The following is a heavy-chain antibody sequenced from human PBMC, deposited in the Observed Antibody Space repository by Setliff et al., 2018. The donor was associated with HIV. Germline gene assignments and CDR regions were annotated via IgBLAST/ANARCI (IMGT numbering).Heavy chain of an antibody. CDR2: VNPNSGDA. Sequence: ASVKVSCKASGYTFTGHYLHWVRQAPGQGLEWLGWVNPNSGDAIYAQNFQGRVTMTRDTSINAACMELRGLRSDDTAVYYCARNFGLSPSGKYYYYYGMDIWGQGTTVTV. D-gene: IGHD3-10*01. V-gene: IGHV1-2*02. CDR3: ARNFGLSPSGKYYYYYGMDI. CDR1: GYTFTGHY. J-gene: IGHJ6*02.